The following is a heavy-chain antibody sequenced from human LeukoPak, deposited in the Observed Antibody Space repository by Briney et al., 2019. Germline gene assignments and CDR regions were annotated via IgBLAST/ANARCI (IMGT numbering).Heavy chain of an antibody. V-gene: IGHV4-34*01. Sequence: SETLSLTCAVYGGSFSGYYWSWIRQPPGKGMEWIGEINHSGSTNYNPSLKSGVTISVDTSKNQFSLKLSSVTAADTAVYYCARAASYYYYYYYYGMDVWGQGTTVTVSS. CDR3: ARAASYYYYYYYYGMDV. J-gene: IGHJ6*02. CDR1: GGSFSGYY. CDR2: INHSGST. D-gene: IGHD1-26*01.